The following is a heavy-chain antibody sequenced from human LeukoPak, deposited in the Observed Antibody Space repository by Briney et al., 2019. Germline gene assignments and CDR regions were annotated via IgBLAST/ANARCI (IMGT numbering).Heavy chain of an antibody. D-gene: IGHD3-3*01. Sequence: SETLSLTCAVYGGSFSGYYWSWIRQPPGKGLERIGEINHSGSTNYNPSLKSRVTISVDTSKNQFSLKLSSVTAADTAVYYCARVGFWSGINPPVYWYFDLWGRGTLVTVPS. V-gene: IGHV4-34*01. CDR1: GGSFSGYY. CDR2: INHSGST. CDR3: ARVGFWSGINPPVYWYFDL. J-gene: IGHJ2*01.